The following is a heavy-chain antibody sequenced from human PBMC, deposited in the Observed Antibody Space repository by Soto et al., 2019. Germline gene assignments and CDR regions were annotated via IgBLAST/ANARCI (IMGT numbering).Heavy chain of an antibody. CDR2: ISYSGST. V-gene: IGHV4-59*01. J-gene: IGHJ5*02. D-gene: IGHD2-15*01. CDR1: GASISTYY. Sequence: SETLSLTCTVSGASISTYYWSWIRQPPGKGLEWIGYISYSGSTNYNPSLKSRVTISFDASKNEIALRGRSATAADAAVYYCARDLKEYCSDGKCNWFDPWGQGTLVTVSS. CDR3: ARDLKEYCSDGKCNWFDP.